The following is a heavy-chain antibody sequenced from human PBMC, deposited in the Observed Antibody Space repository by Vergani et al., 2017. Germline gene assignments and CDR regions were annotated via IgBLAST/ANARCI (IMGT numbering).Heavy chain of an antibody. CDR2: ISWNSGSI. CDR1: GFTFDDYA. Sequence: EVQLVESGGGLVQPGRSLRLSCAASGFTFDDYAMHWVRQAPGKGLGWVSGISWNSGSIGYADSVKGRFTISRDNAKNSLYLQMNSLRAEDTALYYCAKDKRDGGNSPGGAFDIWGQGTMVTVSS. D-gene: IGHD4-23*01. CDR3: AKDKRDGGNSPGGAFDI. J-gene: IGHJ3*02. V-gene: IGHV3-9*01.